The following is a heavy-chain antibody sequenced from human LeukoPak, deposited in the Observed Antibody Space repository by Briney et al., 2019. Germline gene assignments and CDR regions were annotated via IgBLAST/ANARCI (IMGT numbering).Heavy chain of an antibody. CDR3: ARDLSYGDYVFYYYGMDV. D-gene: IGHD4-17*01. CDR2: ISSSSSYI. CDR1: GFTFSSYS. V-gene: IGHV3-21*01. Sequence: EGSLRLSCAASGFTFSSYSMNWVRQAPGKGLEWVSSISSSSSYIYYADSVKGRFTISRDNAKNSLYLQMNSLRAEDTAVYYCARDLSYGDYVFYYYGMDVWGQGTTVTVSS. J-gene: IGHJ6*02.